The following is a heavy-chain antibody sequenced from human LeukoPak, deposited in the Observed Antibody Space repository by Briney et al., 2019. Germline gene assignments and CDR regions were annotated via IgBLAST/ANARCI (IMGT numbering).Heavy chain of an antibody. D-gene: IGHD6-19*01. J-gene: IGHJ5*02. Sequence: ASVKVSCKASGYTFTGYYMHWVRQAPGRGLEWMGWINPNSGGTNYAQKFQGRVTMTRDTSISTAYMELSRLRSGDTAVYYCARAKQWLVQEGWFDPWGQGTLVTVSS. V-gene: IGHV1-2*02. CDR1: GYTFTGYY. CDR3: ARAKQWLVQEGWFDP. CDR2: INPNSGGT.